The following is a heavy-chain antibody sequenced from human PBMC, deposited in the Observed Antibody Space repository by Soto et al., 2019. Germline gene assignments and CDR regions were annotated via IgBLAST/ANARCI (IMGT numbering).Heavy chain of an antibody. D-gene: IGHD2-15*01. Sequence: GASVKVSCKASGGTFSSYAISWVRQAPGQGLEWMGGIIPIFGTANYAQKFQGRVTITADKSTSTAYMELSSLRSEDTAVYYCASQYCSGGSCYLILDAFDIWGQGTMVTVPS. J-gene: IGHJ3*02. CDR3: ASQYCSGGSCYLILDAFDI. CDR1: GGTFSSYA. CDR2: IIPIFGTA. V-gene: IGHV1-69*06.